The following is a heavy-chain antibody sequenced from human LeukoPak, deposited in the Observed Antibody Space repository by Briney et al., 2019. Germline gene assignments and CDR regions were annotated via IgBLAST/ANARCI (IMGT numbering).Heavy chain of an antibody. V-gene: IGHV3-30-3*01. CDR2: ISYDGSNK. CDR1: GFTFSSYA. CDR3: ARDVEDCSGGSCYHYYYGMDV. J-gene: IGHJ6*02. Sequence: GGSLRLSCAASGFTFSSYAMHWVRQAPGKGLEWVAVISYDGSNKYYADSVKGRFTISRDNSKNTLYLQMNSLRAEDTAVCYCARDVEDCSGGSCYHYYYGMDVWGQGTTVTVSS. D-gene: IGHD2-15*01.